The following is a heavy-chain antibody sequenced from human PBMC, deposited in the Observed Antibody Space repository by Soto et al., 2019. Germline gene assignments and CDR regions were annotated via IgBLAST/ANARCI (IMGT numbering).Heavy chain of an antibody. Sequence: GGSLRLSCAASGFTFSSYIMHWVRQSPGKGLEWVSSIGTRSDIYYADSVKGRFTISRDNAKNSLSLQMNSMTAEDTAVYYCAREETAWPLAYGLDVWGQATTVTVSS. CDR1: GFTFSSYI. D-gene: IGHD2-21*02. V-gene: IGHV3-21*01. CDR3: AREETAWPLAYGLDV. J-gene: IGHJ6*02. CDR2: IGTRSDI.